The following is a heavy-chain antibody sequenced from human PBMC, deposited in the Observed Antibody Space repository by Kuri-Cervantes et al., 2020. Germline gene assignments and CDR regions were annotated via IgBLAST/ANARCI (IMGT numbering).Heavy chain of an antibody. CDR3: ARDRCSSTSCYAWYYYYMDV. V-gene: IGHV1-18*01. CDR1: GYTFTSYG. D-gene: IGHD2-2*01. Sequence: ASVKVSCKASGYTFTSYGISWVRQAPGQGLEWMGWISAYNGDTNYAQKLQGRVTMTTDTFTSTAYMELRSLRSDDTAVYYCARDRCSSTSCYAWYYYYMDVWGKGTTVTVSS. CDR2: ISAYNGDT. J-gene: IGHJ6*03.